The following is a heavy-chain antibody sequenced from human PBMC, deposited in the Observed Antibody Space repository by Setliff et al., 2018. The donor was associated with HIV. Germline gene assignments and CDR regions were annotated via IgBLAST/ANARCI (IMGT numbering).Heavy chain of an antibody. D-gene: IGHD6-13*01. Sequence: PSETLSLTCTVSGGSISSSSYYWGWIRQPPGKGLEWIGSIYYSGSTYYNPSLKSRVTISVDTSKNQFPLKLSSVTAADTAVYYCARHSEYSSSWYYFDYWGQGTLVTVSS. V-gene: IGHV4-39*01. J-gene: IGHJ4*02. CDR2: IYYSGST. CDR1: GGSISSSSYY. CDR3: ARHSEYSSSWYYFDY.